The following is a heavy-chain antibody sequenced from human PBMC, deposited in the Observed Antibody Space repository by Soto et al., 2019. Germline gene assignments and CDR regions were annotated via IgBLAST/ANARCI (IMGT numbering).Heavy chain of an antibody. CDR2: IYSGGST. D-gene: IGHD6-19*01. CDR1: GFTVSSNY. J-gene: IGHJ4*02. Sequence: EVQLVESGGGLIQPGGSLRLSCAASGFTVSSNYMSWVRQAPGKGLEWVSVIYSGGSTYYADSVKGRFTISRDNSKNTLYLQMNSLRAEDTAVYYCARSYSSGWYGWVSFDYWGQGTLVTVSS. CDR3: ARSYSSGWYGWVSFDY. V-gene: IGHV3-53*01.